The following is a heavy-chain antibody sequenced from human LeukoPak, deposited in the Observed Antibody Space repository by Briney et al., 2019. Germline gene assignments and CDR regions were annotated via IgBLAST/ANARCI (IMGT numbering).Heavy chain of an antibody. CDR1: GGSFSGYY. V-gene: IGHV4-34*01. D-gene: IGHD3-16*01. Sequence: SETLSLTRAVYGGSFSGYYWSWIRQPPGKGLEWIGSIYDSGSTYYNPSLKSRVTISVDTSKNQFSLKLNSVTAADTAVYYCARHYGPWGQGTLVTVSS. CDR3: ARHYGP. J-gene: IGHJ5*02. CDR2: IYDSGST.